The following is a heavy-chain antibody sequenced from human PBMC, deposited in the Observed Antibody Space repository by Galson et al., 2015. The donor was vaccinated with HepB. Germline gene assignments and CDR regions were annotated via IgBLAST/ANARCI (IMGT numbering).Heavy chain of an antibody. D-gene: IGHD3-3*01. J-gene: IGHJ6*03. CDR1: GGSISGGAYY. V-gene: IGHV4-30-4*01. CDR3: DRIRLDYSYFWSGFHNYYYYYMDV. CDR2: NYYSWTT. Sequence: TLSLTCTVSGGSISGGAYYWSWIRQHPGKGLEWIWYNYYSWTTYYNPSLKSRLIISVDTSKNQFSLRLSSVIAADTAVYYCDRIRLDYSYFWSGFHNYYYYYMDVWGKGTTVTVSS.